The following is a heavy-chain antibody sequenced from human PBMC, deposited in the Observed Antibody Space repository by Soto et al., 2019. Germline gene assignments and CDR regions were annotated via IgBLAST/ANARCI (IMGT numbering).Heavy chain of an antibody. CDR3: ARARGSFGELSN. D-gene: IGHD3-10*01. Sequence: QVQLVESGGGVVQPGKSLRLSCAASAFSVSNHAMYWVRQAPGKGLEWVAVISYDANTKYYADSVKGRFTVSRDRLENTLYLQMNSLRVEDTATYYCARARGSFGELSNWGQGTLITISS. J-gene: IGHJ4*02. CDR2: ISYDANTK. V-gene: IGHV3-30-3*01. CDR1: AFSVSNHA.